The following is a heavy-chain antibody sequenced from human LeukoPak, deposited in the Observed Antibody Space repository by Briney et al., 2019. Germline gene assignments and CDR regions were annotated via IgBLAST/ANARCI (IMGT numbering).Heavy chain of an antibody. J-gene: IGHJ4*02. D-gene: IGHD5-12*01. CDR1: GGSISSGSYY. CDR3: ARVRVGGYDPYYFDY. Sequence: SETLSLTCTVSGGSISSGSYYWSWIRQPAGKGLEWIGRIYTSGSTNYNPSLKSRVTMSVDTSKNQFSLKLSSVTAADTAVYYCARVRVGGYDPYYFDYWGLGTLVTVSS. V-gene: IGHV4-61*02. CDR2: IYTSGST.